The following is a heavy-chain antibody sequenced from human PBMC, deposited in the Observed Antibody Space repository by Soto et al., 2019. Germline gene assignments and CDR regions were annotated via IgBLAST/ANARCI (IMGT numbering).Heavy chain of an antibody. Sequence: PGESLKISCKGSGYSFTNYWIGWVSQMPGKGLEWMGIIYPGDSDTRYSPSFQGQVTISADKSISTAYLQWSSLKASDTAMYYCARQLGTAMVSSANWFDPWGQGTLVTVSS. CDR3: ARQLGTAMVSSANWFDP. J-gene: IGHJ5*02. V-gene: IGHV5-51*01. D-gene: IGHD5-18*01. CDR2: IYPGDSDT. CDR1: GYSFTNYW.